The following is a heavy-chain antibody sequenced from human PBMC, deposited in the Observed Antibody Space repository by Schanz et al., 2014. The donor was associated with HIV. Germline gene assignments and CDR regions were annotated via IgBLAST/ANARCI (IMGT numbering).Heavy chain of an antibody. Sequence: EIQLLESGGGLVQPGGSLRLSCAASGLTLSSYGMSWVRQAPGKGLEWVSSISGGSGSTFYADSVKGRFTISRVNSKNTXYLQMNSLRAEDTAIYYCAKTSITLGMDVWGQGTTVTVSS. CDR3: AKTSITLGMDV. CDR1: GLTLSSYG. J-gene: IGHJ6*02. D-gene: IGHD1-20*01. CDR2: ISGGSGST. V-gene: IGHV3-23*01.